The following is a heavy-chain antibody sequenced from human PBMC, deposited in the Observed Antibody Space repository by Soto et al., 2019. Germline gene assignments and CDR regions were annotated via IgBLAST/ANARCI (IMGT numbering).Heavy chain of an antibody. V-gene: IGHV4-34*01. Sequence: SETLSLTCAVYGGSFSGYCWSWIRQPPGKGLEWIGEINHSGSTNYNPSLKSRVTISVDTSKNQFSLKLSSVTAADTAVYYCARGPYCSSTSCYYNYYYGMDVWGQGTTVTVSS. CDR1: GGSFSGYC. J-gene: IGHJ6*02. CDR2: INHSGST. CDR3: ARGPYCSSTSCYYNYYYGMDV. D-gene: IGHD2-2*01.